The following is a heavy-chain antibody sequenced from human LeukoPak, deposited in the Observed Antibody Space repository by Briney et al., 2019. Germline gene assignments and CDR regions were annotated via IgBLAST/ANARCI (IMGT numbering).Heavy chain of an antibody. CDR3: ARGGCRGDCIPFEN. V-gene: IGHV1-2*02. D-gene: IGHD2-21*02. Sequence: ASVKVSCTASGYTFTGHYLHWVRQAPGHGLEWMGWIHPNSDGTSYAQKFQGRVTMTRDTSTSAAYMELTRLMSDDTAVYYCARGGCRGDCIPFENWGQGTLVTVSS. CDR1: GYTFTGHY. J-gene: IGHJ4*02. CDR2: IHPNSDGT.